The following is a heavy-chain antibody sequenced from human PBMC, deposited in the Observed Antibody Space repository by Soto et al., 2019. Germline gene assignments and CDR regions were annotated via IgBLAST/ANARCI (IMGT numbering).Heavy chain of an antibody. CDR3: EKDGGYEYFDY. CDR1: GFSFSSYT. D-gene: IGHD2-2*01. J-gene: IGHJ4*02. Sequence: GGSLRLSCAASGFSFSSYTMNWVRQAPGKGLEWVSSINNNSGRKYYADSVKGRFTISRDNSKNTLFLQMNSLKAEDTAVYFCEKDGGYEYFDYWGQGTQVTVSS. CDR2: INNNSGRK. V-gene: IGHV3-23*01.